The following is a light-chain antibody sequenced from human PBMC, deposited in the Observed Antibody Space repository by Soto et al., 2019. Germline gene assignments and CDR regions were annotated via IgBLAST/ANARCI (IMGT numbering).Light chain of an antibody. CDR2: GAS. CDR3: QHYGSSPP. CDR1: QSVSSSY. J-gene: IGKJ2*01. V-gene: IGKV3-20*01. Sequence: EIVLTQSPGTLSLSPGERATLSCRASQSVSSSYLAWYQQKPGQAPRLLIYGASSRATGIPDRFSGSWSGTYSTLTISLLEPEDFAVYYHQHYGSSPPFGQGTKLEIK.